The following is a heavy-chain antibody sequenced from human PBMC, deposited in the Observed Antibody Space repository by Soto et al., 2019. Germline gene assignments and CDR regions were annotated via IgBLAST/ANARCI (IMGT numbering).Heavy chain of an antibody. CDR3: ARALPPVDY. V-gene: IGHV1-18*01. Sequence: QIQLVQSGAEVKKPGASVKVSCKASGYTFSSYHITWVRQAPGQGLEWMGWISAYNGNTNYAQNLQGRVTLTTDPSTSTAYMELRSLRSDDTAVYYCARALPPVDYWGQGTLVTVSS. CDR1: GYTFSSYH. CDR2: ISAYNGNT. J-gene: IGHJ4*02.